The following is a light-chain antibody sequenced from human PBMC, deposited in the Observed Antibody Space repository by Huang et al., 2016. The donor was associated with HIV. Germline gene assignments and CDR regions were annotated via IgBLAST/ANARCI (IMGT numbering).Light chain of an antibody. CDR3: QESDTWPRLT. Sequence: IVLTQTPASLSLSAGERATLSCRASQSVSHYLAWYQHKPGQPPRLLIYGASRRATDRPARLNGSGSGTDFTLTISSLEAEESALYYCQESDTWPRLTLGGGTKVEIK. V-gene: IGKV3-11*01. J-gene: IGKJ4*01. CDR2: GAS. CDR1: QSVSHY.